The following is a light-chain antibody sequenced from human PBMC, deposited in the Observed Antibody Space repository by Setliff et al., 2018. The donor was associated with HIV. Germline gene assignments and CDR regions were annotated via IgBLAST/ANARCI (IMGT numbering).Light chain of an antibody. J-gene: IGLJ2*01. V-gene: IGLV2-23*02. CDR1: SSDVGNYNL. Sequence: QSVLAQPASVSGSPGQSITISCTGTSSDVGNYNLVSWYQHYPGKAPKLIIYEVDKRPSGVSSRFSGSKSGNAASLTISGLQAEDEADYHCCSYAGESTFVFGGGTKGTVL. CDR2: EVD. CDR3: CSYAGESTFV.